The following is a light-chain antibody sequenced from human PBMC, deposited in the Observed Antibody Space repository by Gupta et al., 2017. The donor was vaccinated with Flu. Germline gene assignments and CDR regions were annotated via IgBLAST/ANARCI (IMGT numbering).Light chain of an antibody. Sequence: DIQMTQSPSSLSASVGDRVTITCRASQSISSYLNWYQQKPGKAPKLLIYAASSLQSGVPSRFSGSGSGTDFTPTISSLQPEDFATYYCQQSYSTPRTFGQGTKLEIK. CDR3: QQSYSTPRT. J-gene: IGKJ2*01. V-gene: IGKV1-39*01. CDR1: QSISSY. CDR2: AAS.